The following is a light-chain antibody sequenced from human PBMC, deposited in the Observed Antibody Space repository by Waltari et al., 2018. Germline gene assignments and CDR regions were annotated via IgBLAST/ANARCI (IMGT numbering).Light chain of an antibody. V-gene: IGKV3-11*01. CDR3: QQRSTWPWT. Sequence: IVLTQSPATLSLSPGQRATLSCRASQSVSSYLACYQHKPGQAPRLLIYDASNRATGIPARFSGSGSETDFTLTIWSLEPEDFAVYYCQQRSTWPWTFGQGTKVEIK. J-gene: IGKJ1*01. CDR1: QSVSSY. CDR2: DAS.